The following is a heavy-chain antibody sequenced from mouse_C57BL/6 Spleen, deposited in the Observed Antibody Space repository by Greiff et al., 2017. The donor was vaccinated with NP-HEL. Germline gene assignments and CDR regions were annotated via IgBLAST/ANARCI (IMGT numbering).Heavy chain of an antibody. CDR3: TSPIYDGYYGAMDY. J-gene: IGHJ4*01. Sequence: VQLQQSGAELVRPGASVTLSCKASGYTFTDYEMHWVKQTPVHGLEWIGAIDPETGGTAYNQKFKGKAILTADKSSSTAYMELRSLTSEDSAVYYCTSPIYDGYYGAMDYWGQGTSVTVSS. CDR1: GYTFTDYE. CDR2: IDPETGGT. D-gene: IGHD2-3*01. V-gene: IGHV1-15*01.